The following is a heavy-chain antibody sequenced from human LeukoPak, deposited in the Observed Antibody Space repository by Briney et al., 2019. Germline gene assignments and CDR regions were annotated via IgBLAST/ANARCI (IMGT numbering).Heavy chain of an antibody. CDR3: ARVHGSGWFFDY. D-gene: IGHD6-19*01. J-gene: IGHJ4*02. Sequence: PGGSLRLSCAASGFTFSSYAMHWVRQAPGKGLEWVPVISYDGSNKYYADSVKGRFTISRDNSKNTLYLQLNSLRAEDTAVYYCARVHGSGWFFDYWGQGTLVTVSS. V-gene: IGHV3-30-3*01. CDR2: ISYDGSNK. CDR1: GFTFSSYA.